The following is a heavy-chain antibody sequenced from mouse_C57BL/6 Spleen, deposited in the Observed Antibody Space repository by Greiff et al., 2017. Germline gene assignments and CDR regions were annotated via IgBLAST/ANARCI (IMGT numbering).Heavy chain of an antibody. CDR3: AKNTYYYGSSYHAMDY. CDR2: IWSGGST. J-gene: IGHJ4*01. V-gene: IGHV2-4*01. Sequence: VKVVESGPGLVQPSQSLSITCTVSGFSLTSYGVHWVRQPPGKGLEWLGVIWSGGSTDYNAAFISRLSISKDNSKSQVFFKMNSLQADDTAIYYCAKNTYYYGSSYHAMDYWGQGTSVTVSS. CDR1: GFSLTSYG. D-gene: IGHD1-1*01.